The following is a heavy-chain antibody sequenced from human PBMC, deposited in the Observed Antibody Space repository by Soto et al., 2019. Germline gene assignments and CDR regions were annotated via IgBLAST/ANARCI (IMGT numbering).Heavy chain of an antibody. V-gene: IGHV3-48*01. Sequence: GGSLRLSCAASGFTFSSYSMNWVRQAPGKGLEWVSYISSSSTIYYADSVKGRFTISRDNAKNSLYLQMNSLRAEDTAVYDCAREGYCSSTSCSLDAFDIWGQGTMVTVSS. CDR3: AREGYCSSTSCSLDAFDI. J-gene: IGHJ3*02. CDR1: GFTFSSYS. D-gene: IGHD2-2*01. CDR2: ISSSSTI.